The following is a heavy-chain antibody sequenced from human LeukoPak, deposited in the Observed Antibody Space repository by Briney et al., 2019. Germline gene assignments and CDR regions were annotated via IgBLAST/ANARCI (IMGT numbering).Heavy chain of an antibody. CDR2: IRYDGSNK. CDR1: GFTFSSYG. J-gene: IGHJ6*03. CDR3: AKVPPVGATIHYYYYYYMDV. V-gene: IGHV3-30*02. D-gene: IGHD1-26*01. Sequence: GGSLRLSCAASGFTFSSYGMHWVRQAPGKGLEWVAFIRYDGSNKYYADSVKGRFTISRDNSKNTLYLQMNSLRAEDTAVYYCAKVPPVGATIHYYYYYYMDVWGKGTTVTVSS.